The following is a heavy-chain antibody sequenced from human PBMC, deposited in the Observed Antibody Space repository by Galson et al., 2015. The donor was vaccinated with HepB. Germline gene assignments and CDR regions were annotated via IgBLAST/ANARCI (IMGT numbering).Heavy chain of an antibody. J-gene: IGHJ6*02. V-gene: IGHV3-21*04. D-gene: IGHD2-15*01. CDR2: TSRTSTYI. CDR3: ATDRISVGYCRVCSCLIISDAGLDV. Sequence: SLRLSCAASGFTFSDYNMNWVRQAPGKGLEWVSSTSRTSTYIYYADSVKGRFTVSRDISRNTFYLHMKSLRVEDTAIYYCATDRISVGYCRVCSCLIISDAGLDVWGQGTTVTVSS. CDR1: GFTFSDYN.